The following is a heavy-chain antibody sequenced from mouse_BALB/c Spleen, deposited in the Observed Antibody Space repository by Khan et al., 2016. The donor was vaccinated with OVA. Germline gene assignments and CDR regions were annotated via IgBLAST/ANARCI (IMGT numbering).Heavy chain of an antibody. CDR2: ISYSGST. D-gene: IGHD1-1*01. CDR1: GYSITSDYA. CDR3: ARQNYYGYAMDY. Sequence: EVQLQESGPGLVKPSQSLSLTCTVTGYSITSDYAWNWIRQFPGNKLEWMGYISYSGSTSYNQSLRSRIPIPRDTSKNQFFLQLNSVTTEDTATFYCARQNYYGYAMDYWGQGTSVTVSS. V-gene: IGHV3-2*02. J-gene: IGHJ4*01.